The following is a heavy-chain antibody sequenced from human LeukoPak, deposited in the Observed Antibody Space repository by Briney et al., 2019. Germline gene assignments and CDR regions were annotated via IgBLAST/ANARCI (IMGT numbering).Heavy chain of an antibody. Sequence: QPGGSLRLSCAASGFTFSSYGMHWVRQAPGKGLEWVAVISYDGSNKYYADSVKGRFTISRDNSKNTLYLQMNSLRAEATAVYYCANLPPQRAGYSSSWERYLDYWGQGTLVTVSS. J-gene: IGHJ4*02. CDR3: ANLPPQRAGYSSSWERYLDY. CDR2: ISYDGSNK. CDR1: GFTFSSYG. D-gene: IGHD6-13*01. V-gene: IGHV3-30*18.